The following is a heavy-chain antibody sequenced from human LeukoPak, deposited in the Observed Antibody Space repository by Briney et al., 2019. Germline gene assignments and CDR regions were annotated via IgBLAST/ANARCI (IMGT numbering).Heavy chain of an antibody. CDR1: GGSFSDYY. V-gene: IGHV4-34*01. Sequence: SETLSLTCAVYGGSFSDYYWSWIRQPPGKGLEWIGEISHSGSTNYHPSLKSRVTMSVDTSKNQFSLKLSSVTAADTAVYYCARTSGYDFHWFDPWGQGTLVTVSS. D-gene: IGHD5-12*01. CDR3: ARTSGYDFHWFDP. CDR2: ISHSGST. J-gene: IGHJ5*02.